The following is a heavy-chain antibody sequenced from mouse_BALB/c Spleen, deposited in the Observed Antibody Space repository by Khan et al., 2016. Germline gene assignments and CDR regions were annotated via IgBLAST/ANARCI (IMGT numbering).Heavy chain of an antibody. CDR2: ISYSGYT. CDR3: ARWDYSNYALDF. CDR1: GYSITSDYA. Sequence: EVQLQESGPGLVKPSQSLSLTCTVTGYSITSDYAWNWIRQFPGNKLEWMGYISYSGYTNYNPSLKSRISITRDTSKNQFFLQLNSVTTEDRATYYCARWDYSNYALDFWGQGTSVTVSS. J-gene: IGHJ4*01. V-gene: IGHV3-2*02. D-gene: IGHD2-5*01.